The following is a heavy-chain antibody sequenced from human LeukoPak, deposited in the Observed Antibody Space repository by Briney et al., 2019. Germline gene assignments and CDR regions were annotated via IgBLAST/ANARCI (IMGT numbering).Heavy chain of an antibody. J-gene: IGHJ4*02. V-gene: IGHV3-21*01. CDR3: ARDLRSSGYDY. CDR1: GFTFSSYS. D-gene: IGHD6-19*01. CDR2: ISSSSSYI. Sequence: GGSLRLSCAASGFTFSSYSMNWVRQAPGKGLEWVSSISSSSSYIYYAVSVKGRFTISRDNAKNSLYLQMNSLRAEDTAVYYCARDLRSSGYDYWGQGTLVTVSS.